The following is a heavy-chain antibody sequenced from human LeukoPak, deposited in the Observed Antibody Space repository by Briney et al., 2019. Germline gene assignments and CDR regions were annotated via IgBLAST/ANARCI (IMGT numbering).Heavy chain of an antibody. CDR3: ARDPYYYDSSGYYTKWFDP. V-gene: IGHV1-69*04. Sequence: ASVKVSCKASGGTFSSHAIRWVRQAPGQGLEWMGRIIPIIGIANYAQKFQGRVTITADKSTSTAYMELSSLRFEDTAVYYCARDPYYYDSSGYYTKWFDPWGQGTLVSVSS. CDR2: IIPIIGIA. CDR1: GGTFSSHA. J-gene: IGHJ5*02. D-gene: IGHD3-22*01.